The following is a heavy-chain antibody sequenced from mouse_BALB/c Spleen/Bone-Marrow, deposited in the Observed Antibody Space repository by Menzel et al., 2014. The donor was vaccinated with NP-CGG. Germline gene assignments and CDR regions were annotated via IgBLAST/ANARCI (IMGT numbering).Heavy chain of an antibody. J-gene: IGHJ3*01. Sequence: EVQVVESGPELEKPGASVKISCKASGYSFTGYNMNWVKPSDGRSLEWIGNIDPYYGGTSYNQKFGGKAALTVDKSSSTAYVQLTSLTSEDSAVYYCARNHFGSNSLGYWGQGTLVPVSA. D-gene: IGHD1-1*01. CDR2: IDPYYGGT. V-gene: IGHV1S135*01. CDR1: GYSFTGYN. CDR3: ARNHFGSNSLGY.